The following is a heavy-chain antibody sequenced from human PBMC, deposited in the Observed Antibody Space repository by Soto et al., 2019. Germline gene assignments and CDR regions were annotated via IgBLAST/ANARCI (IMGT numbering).Heavy chain of an antibody. CDR2: IYYSGST. V-gene: IGHV4-39*01. Sequence: QLQLQESGPGLVKPSETLSLTCTVSGGSISSSSYYWGWIRQPPGKGLEWIGSIYYSGSTYYNPSLKSRVTISVDTSKNQFSLKLSSVTAADTAVYYCARHVSQTAYSGSYFEWYFDLWGRGTLVTVSS. J-gene: IGHJ2*01. CDR3: ARHVSQTAYSGSYFEWYFDL. CDR1: GGSISSSSYY. D-gene: IGHD1-26*01.